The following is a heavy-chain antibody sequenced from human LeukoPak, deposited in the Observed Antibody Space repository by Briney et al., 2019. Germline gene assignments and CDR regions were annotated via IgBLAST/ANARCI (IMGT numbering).Heavy chain of an antibody. CDR2: TSAYNGNT. D-gene: IGHD3-16*02. V-gene: IGHV1-18*01. CDR1: GYTFTSYG. Sequence: ASVKVSCKASGYTFTSYGISWGRQPPGQGLGWWGWTSAYNGNTNYAQKLQGRVTMTTDTSTSTAYMELRSLRSDDTAVYYCARDGLRLGELSPTPDYWGQGTLVTVSS. CDR3: ARDGLRLGELSPTPDY. J-gene: IGHJ4*02.